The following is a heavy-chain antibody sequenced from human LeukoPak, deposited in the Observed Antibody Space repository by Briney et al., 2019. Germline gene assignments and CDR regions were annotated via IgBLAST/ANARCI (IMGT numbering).Heavy chain of an antibody. Sequence: GGSLRLSCAASGFTFSDFWMTWVRQAPGKGLEWVANIKQDGSEKYYVDSVKGRFTISRDNAKNSLYLQMNSLRAEDTAVYYCARLMRDYYYMGVWGKGTTVTVSS. CDR2: IKQDGSEK. D-gene: IGHD2-8*01. CDR1: GFTFSDFW. J-gene: IGHJ6*03. CDR3: ARLMRDYYYMGV. V-gene: IGHV3-7*01.